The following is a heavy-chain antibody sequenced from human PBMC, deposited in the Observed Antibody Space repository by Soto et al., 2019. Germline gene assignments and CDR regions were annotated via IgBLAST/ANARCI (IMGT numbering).Heavy chain of an antibody. CDR2: FDPEDGGT. D-gene: IGHD6-19*01. CDR1: GYTLTELS. CDR3: ATVFFSALAGTVAGYYYYGMDV. V-gene: IGHV1-24*01. J-gene: IGHJ6*02. Sequence: ASVKVSCKVSGYTLTELSMHWVRQAPGKGLEWMGGFDPEDGGTIYAQKFQGRVTMTEDTSTDTAYMELSSLRSEDTAVYYCATVFFSALAGTVAGYYYYGMDVWGHGTTVTVSS.